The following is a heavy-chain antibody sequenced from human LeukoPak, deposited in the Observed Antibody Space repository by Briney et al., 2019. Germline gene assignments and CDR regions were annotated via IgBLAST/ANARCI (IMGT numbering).Heavy chain of an antibody. CDR1: GYTFTSYD. J-gene: IGHJ4*02. V-gene: IGHV1-8*03. CDR3: ARDSGERGSGSYLIAY. CDR2: MNTNSGNT. D-gene: IGHD3-10*01. Sequence: ASVKVSCKASGYTFTSYDINWVRQATGQGGEGMGWMNTNSGNTVYAQKFQGRVTIKRNISISTAYMELSSLRSEDTAVYYCARDSGERGSGSYLIAYWGQGTLVTVSS.